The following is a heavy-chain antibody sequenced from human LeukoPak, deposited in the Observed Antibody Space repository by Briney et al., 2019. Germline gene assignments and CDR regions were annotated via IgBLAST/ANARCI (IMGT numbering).Heavy chain of an antibody. Sequence: GGSLRLSCAASGFTFSSYSMNWVRQAPGKGLEWVSSIDTSSRYIYYGDSVKGRFTISRDNAKNPLYLQMNSLRAEDTAVYYCARARDGYPIGYFDYWGQGTLVTVSS. CDR2: IDTSSRYI. V-gene: IGHV3-21*01. J-gene: IGHJ4*02. D-gene: IGHD5-24*01. CDR3: ARARDGYPIGYFDY. CDR1: GFTFSSYS.